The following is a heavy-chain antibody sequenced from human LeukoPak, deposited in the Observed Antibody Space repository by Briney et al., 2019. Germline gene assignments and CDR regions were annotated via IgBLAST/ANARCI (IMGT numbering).Heavy chain of an antibody. J-gene: IGHJ3*02. Sequence: PSETLSLTCTVSVGSISSYYWSWIRQPPGKGLEWIGYFYYSGSTNYNPSLKSRVTISVDTSKSQFSLKLSSVTAADTAMYYCARAGRSHNDAFDIWGQGTMVTVSS. CDR2: FYYSGST. V-gene: IGHV4-59*01. CDR3: ARAGRSHNDAFDI. CDR1: VGSISSYY.